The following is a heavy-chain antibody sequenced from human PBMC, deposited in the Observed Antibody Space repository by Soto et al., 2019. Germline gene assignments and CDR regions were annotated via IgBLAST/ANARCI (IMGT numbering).Heavy chain of an antibody. V-gene: IGHV3-33*01. J-gene: IGHJ4*02. CDR2: IWYDGSNK. D-gene: IGHD5-12*01. CDR3: ARDHGGYVTYLDY. Sequence: PGGTLRLSCAASGFTFSSYGMHWFRQAPGKGLEWVAVIWYDGSNKYYADSVKGRFTISRDNCKNTLYLQMNSLRAEDTAAYSCARDHGGYVTYLDYWGQGTLVTVSS. CDR1: GFTFSSYG.